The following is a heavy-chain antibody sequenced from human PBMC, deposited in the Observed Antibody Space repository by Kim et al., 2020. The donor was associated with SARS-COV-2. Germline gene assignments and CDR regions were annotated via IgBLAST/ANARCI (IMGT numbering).Heavy chain of an antibody. CDR2: INHSGST. CDR1: GGSFSGYY. J-gene: IGHJ5*02. CDR3: ARRPPARYDSSGLWFDP. D-gene: IGHD3-22*01. Sequence: ETLSLTCAVYGGSFSGYYWSWIRQPPGKGLEWIGEINHSGSTNYNPSLKSRVTISVDTSKNQFSLKLSSVTAADTAVYYCARRPPARYDSSGLWFDPWGQGTLVTVSS. V-gene: IGHV4-34*01.